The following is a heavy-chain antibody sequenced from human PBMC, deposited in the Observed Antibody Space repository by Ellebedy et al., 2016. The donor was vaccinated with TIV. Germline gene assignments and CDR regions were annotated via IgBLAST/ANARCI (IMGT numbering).Heavy chain of an antibody. V-gene: IGHV4-39*01. CDR3: ARYCISTTCSTNAFDL. CDR1: GGSFSSGTYY. D-gene: IGHD2-2*02. Sequence: MPGGSLRLSCTVSGGSFSSGTYYGVLIRQPPGKGLEWIGTIYYSGTTYYNPSLASRVTISVDTPQNRFSMRLTSVTAEDTAVYYCARYCISTTCSTNAFDLWGQGTRVTVSS. J-gene: IGHJ3*01. CDR2: IYYSGTT.